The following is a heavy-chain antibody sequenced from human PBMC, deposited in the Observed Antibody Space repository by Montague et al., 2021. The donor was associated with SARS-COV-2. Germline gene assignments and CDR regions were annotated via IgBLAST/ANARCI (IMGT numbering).Heavy chain of an antibody. J-gene: IGHJ6*02. CDR1: GFSLSTSGMC. CDR2: IDWDDDK. CDR3: ARTYYDILTGRDYSMDV. Sequence: PALVKPTKTLTLTCTFSGFSLSTSGMCVSWIRQPPGKALEWLARIDWDDDKYYSTSLKTRLTISKDTSKNQVVLTMTNMDPVDTATYYCARTYYDILTGRDYSMDVWGQGTTVTVSS. V-gene: IGHV2-70*11. D-gene: IGHD3-9*01.